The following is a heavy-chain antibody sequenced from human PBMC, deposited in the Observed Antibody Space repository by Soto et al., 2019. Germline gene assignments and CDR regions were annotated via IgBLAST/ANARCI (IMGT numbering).Heavy chain of an antibody. J-gene: IGHJ4*02. CDR3: ATVATYYDFWSGYYVFDY. Sequence: ASVKVSCKVSGYTLTELSMHWVRQAPGKGLEWMGGFDPEDGETIYAQKFQGRVTMTEDTSTDTAYMELSSLRSEDTAVYYCATVATYYDFWSGYYVFDYWGQGTLVTVSS. V-gene: IGHV1-24*01. D-gene: IGHD3-3*01. CDR2: FDPEDGET. CDR1: GYTLTELS.